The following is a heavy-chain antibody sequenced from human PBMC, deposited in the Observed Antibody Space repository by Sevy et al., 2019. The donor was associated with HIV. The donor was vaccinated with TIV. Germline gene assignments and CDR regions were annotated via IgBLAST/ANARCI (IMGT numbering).Heavy chain of an antibody. D-gene: IGHD3-22*01. J-gene: IGHJ4*02. CDR1: GFTFDDYA. CDR3: AKGNTQTLFDSSSYRLPLGFDC. CDR2: ISWNSAGI. V-gene: IGHV3-9*01. Sequence: GGSLRLSCAASGFTFDDYAMHWVRQPPGKGLEWVSGISWNSAGIVYADSVKGRFTISRDNAKKSLYLQMNSLRPEDTAFYFYAKGNTQTLFDSSSYRLPLGFDCWGQGALVTVSS.